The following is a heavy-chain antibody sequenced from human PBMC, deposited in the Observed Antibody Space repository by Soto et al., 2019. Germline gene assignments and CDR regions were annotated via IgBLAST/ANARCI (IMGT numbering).Heavy chain of an antibody. Sequence: EVLLVESGGGLVQPGGSLRLSCAASGFTVSSNYMSWVRQAPGKGLEWVSVIYSGGSTYYADSVKGRFTISRDNSKTTLYLQMNSLSAEDTAVYYCARMGDSSGYSGWFDPWGQGTLVTVSS. J-gene: IGHJ5*02. CDR1: GFTVSSNY. CDR3: ARMGDSSGYSGWFDP. CDR2: IYSGGST. D-gene: IGHD3-22*01. V-gene: IGHV3-66*01.